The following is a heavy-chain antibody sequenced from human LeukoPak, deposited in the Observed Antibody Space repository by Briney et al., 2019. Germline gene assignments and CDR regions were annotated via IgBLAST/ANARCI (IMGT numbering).Heavy chain of an antibody. CDR3: ASRVVLASTKSGFDY. Sequence: GGSLRLSCAASGFTVSSNYTSWVRQAPGKGLEWVSIIYSADNTYYADSVKGRFTISRDNSKNTLYLQMNSLRAEDTAVYFCASRVVLASTKSGFDYWGQGTLVTVSS. CDR1: GFTVSSNY. V-gene: IGHV3-66*01. D-gene: IGHD2/OR15-2a*01. J-gene: IGHJ4*02. CDR2: IYSADNT.